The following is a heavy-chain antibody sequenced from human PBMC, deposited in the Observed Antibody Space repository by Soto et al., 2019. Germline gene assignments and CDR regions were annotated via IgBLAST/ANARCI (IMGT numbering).Heavy chain of an antibody. J-gene: IGHJ3*01. CDR2: IIPVFDKA. CDR1: GGSFGSSA. D-gene: IGHD3-16*01. V-gene: IGHV1-69*01. Sequence: QVQRVQSGADVKKPGSSVKVSCKTSGGSFGSSAISWVRQAPAQGLEWMGEIIPVFDKANYAQNFQGRLTITADELTGTVFMELSSLRSEDTAVYFCARLRRNWGDAFDLWGLGTFVTVSS. CDR3: ARLRRNWGDAFDL.